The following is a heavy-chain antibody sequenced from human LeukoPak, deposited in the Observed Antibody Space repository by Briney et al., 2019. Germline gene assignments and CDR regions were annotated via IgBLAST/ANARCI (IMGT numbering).Heavy chain of an antibody. J-gene: IGHJ4*02. D-gene: IGHD3-9*01. V-gene: IGHV4-39*01. CDR1: GGSINSNSHH. CDR3: ARRGDILTDYAFDY. CDR2: IYYSGTA. Sequence: SETLSLTCSVSGGSINSNSHHWDWIRQAPGKGLEWIGNIYYSGTASYTPSLKSRVTISVDTSKNQFSLRLSSVTAADTAVYYCARRGDILTDYAFDYWGQGTLVTVSS.